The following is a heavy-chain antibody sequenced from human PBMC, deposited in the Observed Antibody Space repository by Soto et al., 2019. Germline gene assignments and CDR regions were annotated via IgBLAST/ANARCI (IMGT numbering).Heavy chain of an antibody. D-gene: IGHD1-1*01. V-gene: IGHV3-66*01. Sequence: GGSLRLSCAASGFTVSYNYMSWVRQAPGKGLEWVSVIYTGGSTYYADSVKGRFTISRDNSKNTLYLQMNSLRAEDTAVYYCVRGDNWNDEASDYWGQGT. J-gene: IGHJ4*02. CDR3: VRGDNWNDEASDY. CDR1: GFTVSYNY. CDR2: IYTGGST.